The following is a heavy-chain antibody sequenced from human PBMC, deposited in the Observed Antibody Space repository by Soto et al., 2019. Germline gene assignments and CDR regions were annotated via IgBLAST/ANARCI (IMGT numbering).Heavy chain of an antibody. D-gene: IGHD2-15*01. J-gene: IGHJ4*02. CDR3: ARVATPIGY. Sequence: QVQLVQSGAEVKKPGASVKVSCKPSGYTFTNFGLSGVRQAPGQGLEWMGWISAYNGNTHYAQNFPGRVTRTTDTSTSTAYMELRSLSSDDTAVYYCARVATPIGYWGQGTLVTVSS. V-gene: IGHV1-18*01. CDR2: ISAYNGNT. CDR1: GYTFTNFG.